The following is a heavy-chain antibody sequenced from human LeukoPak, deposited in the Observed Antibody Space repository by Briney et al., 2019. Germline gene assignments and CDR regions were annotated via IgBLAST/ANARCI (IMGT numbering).Heavy chain of an antibody. CDR1: GYTFTSYG. CDR2: ISAYNGNT. D-gene: IGHD3-10*01. Sequence: GASVKVSCKASGYTFTSYGISWVRQAPGQGLEWMGWISAYNGNTNCAQKLQGRVTMTTDTSTSTAYMELRSLRSDDTAVYYCARGAYYYGSGNWFDPWGQGTLVTVSS. CDR3: ARGAYYYGSGNWFDP. J-gene: IGHJ5*02. V-gene: IGHV1-18*01.